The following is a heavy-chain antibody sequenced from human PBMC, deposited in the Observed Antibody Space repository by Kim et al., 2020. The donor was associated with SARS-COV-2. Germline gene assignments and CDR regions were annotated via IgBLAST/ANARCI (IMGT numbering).Heavy chain of an antibody. CDR2: IYYSGST. J-gene: IGHJ5*02. CDR1: GGSIGSYY. V-gene: IGHV4-59*13. CDR3: ARVKSGWYGEGNWFDP. Sequence: SETLSLTCTVSGGSIGSYYWSWIRQPPGKGLEWIGYIYYSGSTNYNPSLKSRVTISVDTSKNQFSLKLSSVTAADTAVYYCARVKSGWYGEGNWFDPRG. D-gene: IGHD6-19*01.